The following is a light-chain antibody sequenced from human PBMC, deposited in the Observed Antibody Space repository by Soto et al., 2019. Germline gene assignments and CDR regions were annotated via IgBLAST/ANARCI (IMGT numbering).Light chain of an antibody. CDR1: SSDVGGYNY. Sequence: QSALTQPASVSGSPGQSITISCTGTSSDVGGYNYVSWYQQHPGKAPKLMIYEVSNRPSGVSNRFSGSKSGNTASLAISGLRSEDEAFYYCAAWDDSLNAWVFGGGTKLTVL. CDR2: EVS. J-gene: IGLJ3*02. CDR3: AAWDDSLNAWV. V-gene: IGLV2-14*01.